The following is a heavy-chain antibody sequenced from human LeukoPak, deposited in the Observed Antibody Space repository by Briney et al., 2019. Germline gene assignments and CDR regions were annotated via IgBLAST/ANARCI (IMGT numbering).Heavy chain of an antibody. D-gene: IGHD6-13*01. CDR3: ARDGEYSSSWYRFDY. V-gene: IGHV3-21*01. Sequence: GGSLRLSCAASGFTFSSYSMNWVRQAPGKGLEWVSSISSSSSYIYYADSVKGRFTISRDNAKNSLYLQMNSLRAEDTAVYYCARDGEYSSSWYRFDYWGQGTLVTVSS. J-gene: IGHJ4*02. CDR1: GFTFSSYS. CDR2: ISSSSSYI.